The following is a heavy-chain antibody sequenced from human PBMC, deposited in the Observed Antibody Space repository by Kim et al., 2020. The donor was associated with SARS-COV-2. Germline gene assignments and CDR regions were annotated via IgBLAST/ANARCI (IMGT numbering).Heavy chain of an antibody. CDR3: ARGGFGELVLGY. V-gene: IGHV3-53*01. J-gene: IGHJ4*02. Sequence: YYADSVKRRFTISRDNSKNTLYLQMNRLRAEDTAVYYCARGGFGELVLGYWGQGTLVTVSS. D-gene: IGHD3-10*01.